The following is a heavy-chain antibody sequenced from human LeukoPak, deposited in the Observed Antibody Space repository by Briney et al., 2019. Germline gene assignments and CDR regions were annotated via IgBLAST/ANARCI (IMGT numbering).Heavy chain of an antibody. CDR3: ARDRGGWGRWLGEPINY. V-gene: IGHV1-18*01. CDR2: ISAYNGNT. J-gene: IGHJ4*02. Sequence: ASVKVSCKASGYTFTSYGISWVRQAPGQGVEWMGWISAYNGNTNYAQKLQGRVTMTTDTSTSTAYMELRSLRSDDTAVYYCARDRGGWGRWLGEPINYWGQGTLVTVSS. D-gene: IGHD3-10*01. CDR1: GYTFTSYG.